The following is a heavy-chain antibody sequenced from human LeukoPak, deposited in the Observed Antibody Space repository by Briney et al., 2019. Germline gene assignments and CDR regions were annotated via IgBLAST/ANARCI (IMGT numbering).Heavy chain of an antibody. J-gene: IGHJ4*02. Sequence: GGSLRLSCTASGFVFSRDNMNWGRQAPGKGLEWVSHISENIYHADSVKGRFTISRDNAKNSLYLQMSNLRAEDTAMYYCVREIGRPKTFYFNSWGRGTLVIVSS. CDR2: ISENI. V-gene: IGHV3-69-1*01. CDR3: VREIGRPKTFYFNS. CDR1: GFVFSRDN.